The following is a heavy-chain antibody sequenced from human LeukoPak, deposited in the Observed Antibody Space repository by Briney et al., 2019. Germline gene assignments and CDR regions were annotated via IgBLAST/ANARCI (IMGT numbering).Heavy chain of an antibody. D-gene: IGHD3-9*01. CDR1: GFTFSSYS. CDR3: AREDYDILTGYAWFDP. V-gene: IGHV3-48*04. CDR2: ISSTRSTI. J-gene: IGHJ5*02. Sequence: GGSLRLSCAASGFTFSSYSMNWVRQAPGKGLDWVSYISSTRSTIYYADSVKGRFTISRDNAKNSLYLQMNSLRAEDTAVYYCAREDYDILTGYAWFDPWGQGTLVTVSS.